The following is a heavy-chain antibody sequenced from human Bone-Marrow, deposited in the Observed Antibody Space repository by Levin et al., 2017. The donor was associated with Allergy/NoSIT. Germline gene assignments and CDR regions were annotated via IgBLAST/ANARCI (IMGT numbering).Heavy chain of an antibody. CDR2: ISGSGGST. CDR3: AKYSGSYFGFLLGAFDI. J-gene: IGHJ3*02. V-gene: IGHV3-23*01. Sequence: GESLKISCAASGFTFSSYAMSWVRQAPGKGLEWVSAISGSGGSTYYADSVKGRFTISRDNSKNTLYLQMNSLRAEDTAVYYCAKYSGSYFGFLLGAFDIWGQGTMVTVSS. D-gene: IGHD1-26*01. CDR1: GFTFSSYA.